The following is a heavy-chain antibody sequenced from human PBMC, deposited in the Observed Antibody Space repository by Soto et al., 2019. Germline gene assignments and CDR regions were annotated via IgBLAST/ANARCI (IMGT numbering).Heavy chain of an antibody. CDR1: EGKFVGYD. CDR3: ARGQLVYAAGRDYYSGMDV. Sequence: LGPLSLSYAVYEGKFVGYDWRWIRQHPGKGLEWIGEINHSGSTNYNPSLKSRVTISVDTAKNQFSLKLSSVTAADTAVYYCARGQLVYAAGRDYYSGMDVWGQGTTVTVSS. D-gene: IGHD2-8*01. CDR2: INHSGST. V-gene: IGHV4-34*01. J-gene: IGHJ6*02.